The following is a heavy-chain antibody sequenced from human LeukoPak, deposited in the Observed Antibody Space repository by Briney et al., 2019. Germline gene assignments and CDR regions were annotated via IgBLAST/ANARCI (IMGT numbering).Heavy chain of an antibody. CDR2: ISAYNGHT. D-gene: IGHD3-9*01. J-gene: IGHJ5*02. Sequence: GASVKVSCKASGYTFTTYGINWVRQAPGQGLEWMGWISAYNGHTNYPQKFQGRVTITTDTATNTACMELMSLRYDDTAVYSCARDLYDVLTGYQYNWFDPWGQGTLVTVSS. CDR3: ARDLYDVLTGYQYNWFDP. V-gene: IGHV1-18*01. CDR1: GYTFTTYG.